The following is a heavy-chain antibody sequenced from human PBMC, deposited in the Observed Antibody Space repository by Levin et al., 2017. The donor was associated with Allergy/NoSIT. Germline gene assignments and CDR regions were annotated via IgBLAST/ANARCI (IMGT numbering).Heavy chain of an antibody. CDR1: GYTFTGYY. CDR3: ARDPGIVYYMDV. Sequence: GESLKISCKASGYTFTGYYVHWVRQAPGQGPEWMGWINPYSGSTNYAQKFQGRVTMTRDTSINTAYMELTWLRSDDTAVYYCARDPGIVYYMDVWGKGTTVTVSS. D-gene: IGHD3-16*02. V-gene: IGHV1-2*02. CDR2: INPYSGST. J-gene: IGHJ6*03.